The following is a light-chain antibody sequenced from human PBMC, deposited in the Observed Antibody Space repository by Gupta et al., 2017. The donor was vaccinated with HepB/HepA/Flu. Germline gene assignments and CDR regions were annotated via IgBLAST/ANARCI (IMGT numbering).Light chain of an antibody. Sequence: QSALTQPASVSGSPGQSITFSCTGPSSDVGGYNYVSWYQQHPGKAPKLMIYDVSNRPSGVSNRFSGSKSGNTASLTISGLQAEDEADYYCSSYTSSSTRRVFGGGTKLTVL. CDR3: SSYTSSSTRRV. J-gene: IGLJ3*02. CDR1: SSDVGGYNY. V-gene: IGLV2-14*01. CDR2: DVS.